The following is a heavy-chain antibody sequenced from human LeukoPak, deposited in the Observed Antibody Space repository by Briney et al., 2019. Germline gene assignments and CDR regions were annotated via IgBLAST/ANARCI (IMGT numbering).Heavy chain of an antibody. V-gene: IGHV4-59*01. CDR3: ARSFAYYYYYMDV. J-gene: IGHJ6*03. Sequence: SETLSLTCTVSGGSISSYYWSWIRQPPGEGLEWIGYIYYSGSTNYNPSLKSRVTISVDTSKNQFSLKLGSVTAADTAVYYCARSFAYYYYYMDVWGKGTTVTVSS. CDR2: IYYSGST. CDR1: GGSISSYY. D-gene: IGHD3-3*01.